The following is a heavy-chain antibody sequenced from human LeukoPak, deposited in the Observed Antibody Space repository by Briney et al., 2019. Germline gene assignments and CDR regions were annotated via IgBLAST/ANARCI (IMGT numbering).Heavy chain of an antibody. J-gene: IGHJ4*02. CDR1: GGSFSDYY. CDR3: ARARGYSYGRIDY. CDR2: INHSGST. V-gene: IGHV4-34*01. Sequence: SETLSLTCAVYGGSFSDYYWSWIRQPPGKGLEWIGEINHSGSTNYNPSLKSRVTISVDTSKNQSSLKLSSVTAADTAVYYCARARGYSYGRIDYWGQGTLVTVSS. D-gene: IGHD5-18*01.